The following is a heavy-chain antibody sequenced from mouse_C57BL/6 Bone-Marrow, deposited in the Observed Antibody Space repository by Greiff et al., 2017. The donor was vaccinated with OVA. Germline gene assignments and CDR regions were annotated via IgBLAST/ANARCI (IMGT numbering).Heavy chain of an antibody. Sequence: EVMLVESGGGLVQPGGSLSLSCAASGFTFTDYYMSWVRQPPGKALEWLGFIRNKANGYTKEHSATEKGRFTISRDNSQSLLDLQMYALRSEDSATYYCARYTGSSLWFADWGQGTLVTVSA. D-gene: IGHD1-1*01. V-gene: IGHV7-3*01. CDR1: GFTFTDYY. CDR2: IRNKANGYTK. CDR3: ARYTGSSLWFAD. J-gene: IGHJ3*01.